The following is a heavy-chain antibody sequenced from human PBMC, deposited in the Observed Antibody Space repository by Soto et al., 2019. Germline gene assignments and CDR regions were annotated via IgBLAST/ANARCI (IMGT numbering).Heavy chain of an antibody. Sequence: PSQTLSLTCAISGDSVSSNSAAWNWIRQSPSRGLEWLGRTYYRSKWYNDYAVSVKSRITINPDTSKNQFSLQLNSVTPEDTAVYYCARDLDPWLSRDIVVVPAAPRYFDLWGRGTLVTVSS. V-gene: IGHV6-1*01. CDR1: GDSVSSNSAA. CDR3: ARDLDPWLSRDIVVVPAAPRYFDL. CDR2: TYYRSKWYN. D-gene: IGHD2-2*01. J-gene: IGHJ2*01.